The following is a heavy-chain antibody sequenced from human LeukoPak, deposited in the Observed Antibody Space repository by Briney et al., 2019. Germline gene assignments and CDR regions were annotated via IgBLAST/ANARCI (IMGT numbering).Heavy chain of an antibody. CDR1: GYSISSGYY. CDR2: IYHSGST. CDR3: ARTLNYNPEGWFDP. J-gene: IGHJ5*02. D-gene: IGHD1-7*01. Sequence: PSETLSLTCTVSGYSISSGYYWGWIRQPPGKGLEWIGSIYHSGSTYYNPSLKSRVTISVDTSKNQFSLKLSSVTAADTAVYYCARTLNYNPEGWFDPWGQGTLVTVSS. V-gene: IGHV4-38-2*02.